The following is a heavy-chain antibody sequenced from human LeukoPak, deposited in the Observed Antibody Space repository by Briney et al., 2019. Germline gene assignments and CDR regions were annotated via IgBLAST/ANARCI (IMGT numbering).Heavy chain of an antibody. D-gene: IGHD2-15*01. J-gene: IGHJ1*01. CDR2: IWYDGSNK. CDR1: GFTFSSYG. CDR3: ARVRYGSFYFQH. V-gene: IGHV3-33*01. Sequence: TGGSLRLSCAASGFTFSSYGMHWVRQAPGKGLEWVAVIWYDGSNKYYADSVKGRFTISGDNSKNTMYLQMNSLRAEDTAVYYCARVRYGSFYFQHWGQGTLVTVSS.